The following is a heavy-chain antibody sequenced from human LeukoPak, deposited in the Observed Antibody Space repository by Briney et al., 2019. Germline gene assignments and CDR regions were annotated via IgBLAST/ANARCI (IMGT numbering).Heavy chain of an antibody. Sequence: SETLSLTCTVSGGSISSSSYYWGWIRQPPGKGLEWIGSIYYSGSTYYNPSLKSRVTISVDTSKNQFSLKLSSVTAADTAVYYCARDQGLTYYYGSGSYIVGYFNYWGQGTLVTVSS. V-gene: IGHV4-39*02. J-gene: IGHJ4*02. CDR3: ARDQGLTYYYGSGSYIVGYFNY. CDR2: IYYSGST. D-gene: IGHD3-10*01. CDR1: GGSISSSSYY.